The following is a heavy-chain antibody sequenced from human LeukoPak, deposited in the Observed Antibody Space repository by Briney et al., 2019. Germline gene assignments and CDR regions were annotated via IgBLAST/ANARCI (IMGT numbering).Heavy chain of an antibody. CDR2: TYYRYKWYN. CDR1: GDSVSSNSAA. J-gene: IGHJ4*02. D-gene: IGHD3-22*01. Sequence: SQTLSLTCAISGDSVSSNSAAWNWIRQSPSRGLEWLARTYYRYKWYNDYAVFVKSRITINPDTSKNQFSLQLNSVTPEDTAVYYCARDLDSSGYFYFDYWGQGTLVTVSS. CDR3: ARDLDSSGYFYFDY. V-gene: IGHV6-1*01.